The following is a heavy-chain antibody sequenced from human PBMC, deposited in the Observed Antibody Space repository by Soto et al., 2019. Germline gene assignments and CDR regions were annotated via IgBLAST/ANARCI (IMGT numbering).Heavy chain of an antibody. V-gene: IGHV1-18*01. J-gene: IGHJ5*02. Sequence: ASVKVSCKASGYTFTSYGIIWVRQAPGQGLEWMGWISAYNGSTNYAQKLQGRVTMTTDTSTSTAYMELRSLRSDDTAVYYCARDQIRFLEWLLYEETNWFDPWGQGTLVTVSS. D-gene: IGHD3-3*01. CDR2: ISAYNGST. CDR1: GYTFTSYG. CDR3: ARDQIRFLEWLLYEETNWFDP.